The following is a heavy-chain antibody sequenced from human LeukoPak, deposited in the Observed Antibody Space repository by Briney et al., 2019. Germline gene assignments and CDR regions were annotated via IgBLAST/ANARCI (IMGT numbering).Heavy chain of an antibody. CDR3: ARENSPEGSLYWYFDL. CDR2: IYYSGST. V-gene: IGHV4-59*01. J-gene: IGHJ2*01. Sequence: SETLSLTCTVSGGSISSYYWSWIRQPPEKGLEWIGYIYYSGSTNYNPSLKSRVTISVDTSKNQFSLKLSSVTAADTAVYYCARENSPEGSLYWYFDLWGRGTLVTVSS. CDR1: GGSISSYY. D-gene: IGHD2-21*01.